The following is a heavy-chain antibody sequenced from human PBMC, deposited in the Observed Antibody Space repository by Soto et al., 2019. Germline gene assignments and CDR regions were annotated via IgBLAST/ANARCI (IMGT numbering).Heavy chain of an antibody. CDR2: INHSGST. J-gene: IGHJ6*02. V-gene: IGHV4-34*01. CDR1: GGSFSGYY. Sequence: PSETLSLTCAVYGGSFSGYYWSWIRQPPGKGLEWIWGINHSGSTNYNPSLKSRVTISVDTSKNQFSLKLSSVTAADTAVYYCARLGGYCSSTSCRLGMDVWGQGTTVTVSS. CDR3: ARLGGYCSSTSCRLGMDV. D-gene: IGHD2-2*01.